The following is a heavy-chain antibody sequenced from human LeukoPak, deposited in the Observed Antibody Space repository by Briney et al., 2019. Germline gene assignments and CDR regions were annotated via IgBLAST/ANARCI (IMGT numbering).Heavy chain of an antibody. V-gene: IGHV1-18*01. J-gene: IGHJ5*02. Sequence: GASVNVSFKPSVYTFISYGISWVRQAPGQGLEWMGWISSSSGKTNSAQKFQGRVTMTTDTSTSTAYLELRSLRFDDTALYYCARDHASSSGWFDPWGQGTLVTVSS. CDR2: ISSSSGKT. CDR1: VYTFISYG. CDR3: ARDHASSSGWFDP. D-gene: IGHD6-6*01.